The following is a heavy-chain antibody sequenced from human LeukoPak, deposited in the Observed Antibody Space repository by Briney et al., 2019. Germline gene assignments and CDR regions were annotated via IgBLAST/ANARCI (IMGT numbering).Heavy chain of an antibody. CDR2: ISSSSSYI. CDR3: ARDHAPYGSGSYYPDY. Sequence: GGSLRLSCAASGFTFSSYSMNWVRRAPGKGLEWVSSISSSSSYIYYADSVKGRFTISRDIAKNSLYLQMNSLRAEDTAVYYCARDHAPYGSGSYYPDYWGQGTLVTVSS. D-gene: IGHD3-10*01. J-gene: IGHJ4*02. V-gene: IGHV3-21*01. CDR1: GFTFSSYS.